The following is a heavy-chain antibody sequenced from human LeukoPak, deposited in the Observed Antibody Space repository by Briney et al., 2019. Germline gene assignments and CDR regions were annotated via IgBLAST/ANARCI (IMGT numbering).Heavy chain of an antibody. CDR3: ARDSWNDWFDP. CDR2: LYADGFT. CDR1: GFIISDNY. Sequence: PGESLRLSCAAPGFIISDNYMSWFRQSPGKGLEWVALLYADGFTKYTDSVKGRFTISRDNAKNSLYLQMNSLRAEDTAVYYCARDSWNDWFDPWGQGTLVTVSS. V-gene: IGHV3-53*01. D-gene: IGHD1-1*01. J-gene: IGHJ5*02.